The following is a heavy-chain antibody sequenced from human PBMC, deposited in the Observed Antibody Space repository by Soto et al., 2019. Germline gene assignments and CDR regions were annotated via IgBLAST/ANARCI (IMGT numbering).Heavy chain of an antibody. CDR2: INHSGST. J-gene: IGHJ5*02. CDR1: GGSFSGYY. Sequence: QVQLQQWGAGLLKPSETLSLTCAVYGGSFSGYYWSWIRQPPGKGLEWIGEINHSGSTNYNPSLKSRPTISVDTSKNQFSLKLSSVTAADTAVYYCARGLSYDFWSGYYHWFDPWGQGTLVTVSS. CDR3: ARGLSYDFWSGYYHWFDP. D-gene: IGHD3-3*01. V-gene: IGHV4-34*01.